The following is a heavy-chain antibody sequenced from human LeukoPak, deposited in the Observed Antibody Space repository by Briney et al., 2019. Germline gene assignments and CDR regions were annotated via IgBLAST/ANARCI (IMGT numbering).Heavy chain of an antibody. CDR3: ASSDSSGY. Sequence: GGSLRLSCAASGFAFSDYWMHWVRHAPGKGLVWVSRINSEGSGTTYADSVKGRFTISRDNAKNTLYLQMNSLRAEDTAVYYCASSDSSGYWGQGTLVTVSS. V-gene: IGHV3-74*01. J-gene: IGHJ4*02. D-gene: IGHD3-22*01. CDR1: GFAFSDYW. CDR2: INSEGSGT.